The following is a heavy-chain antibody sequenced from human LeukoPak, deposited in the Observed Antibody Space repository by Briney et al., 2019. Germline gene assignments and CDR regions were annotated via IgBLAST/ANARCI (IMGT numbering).Heavy chain of an antibody. Sequence: ASVKVSCKASGYTFTGYYIHWVRQAPGQGLEWMGWINPNSGGTNYAQKFQGRVTMTRDTSISTAYMELSRLRSDDTAVYYCASSGYCSSTSCSEYYYYYYMDVWGKGTTVTVSS. V-gene: IGHV1-2*02. J-gene: IGHJ6*03. CDR3: ASSGYCSSTSCSEYYYYYYMDV. D-gene: IGHD2-2*01. CDR2: INPNSGGT. CDR1: GYTFTGYY.